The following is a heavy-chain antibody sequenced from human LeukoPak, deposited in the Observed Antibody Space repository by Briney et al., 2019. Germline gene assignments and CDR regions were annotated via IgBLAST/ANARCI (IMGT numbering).Heavy chain of an antibody. D-gene: IGHD2-2*01. CDR1: GYTFTDYY. CDR3: ARANFLYCSSTTCLLDY. Sequence: ASVKVSCKASGYTFTDYYLHWVRQAPGQGFEWMGWINPNSGDTNYAQKFQGRVTMTRDTSISTAHMEMSRLRSDVTAVYYCARANFLYCSSTTCLLDYWGQGTLVTVSS. CDR2: INPNSGDT. V-gene: IGHV1-2*02. J-gene: IGHJ4*02.